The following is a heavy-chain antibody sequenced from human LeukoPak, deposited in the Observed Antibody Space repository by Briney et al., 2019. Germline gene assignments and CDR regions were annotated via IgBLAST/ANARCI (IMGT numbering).Heavy chain of an antibody. CDR2: ITSSSSTI. Sequence: QSGGSLRLSCAASGFTFSGYEMNWVRQAPGKGLKWVSYITSSSSTIYYADSVKGRFTVSRDNAKNSLYLQMNSLRAEDTAVYYCARGRDYFDYWGQGTLVTVSS. CDR1: GFTFSGYE. J-gene: IGHJ4*02. CDR3: ARGRDYFDY. V-gene: IGHV3-48*03.